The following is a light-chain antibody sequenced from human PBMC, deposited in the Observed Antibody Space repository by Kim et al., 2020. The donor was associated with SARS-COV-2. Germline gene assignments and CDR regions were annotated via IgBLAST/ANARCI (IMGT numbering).Light chain of an antibody. V-gene: IGLV3-19*01. CDR1: SLRSYY. Sequence: SSELTQDPAVSVALGQTVRITCQGDSLRSYYTSWYQQKPGQAPILVNYGKNNRPSGIPDRFSGSRSGNTASLTITGAQAEDEAEYHCHSRASSGNLWVFG. J-gene: IGLJ3*02. CDR3: HSRASSGNLWV. CDR2: GKN.